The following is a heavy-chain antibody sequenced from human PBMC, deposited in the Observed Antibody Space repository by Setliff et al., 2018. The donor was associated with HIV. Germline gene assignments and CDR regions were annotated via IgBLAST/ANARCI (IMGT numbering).Heavy chain of an antibody. CDR2: ISAYNGNT. D-gene: IGHD3-10*01. Sequence: ASVKVSCKASGYTFTSYGISWVRQAPGQGLEWMGWISAYNGNTNYAQKLQGRVTMTTDTSTSTAYMELRSQRSDDTAVYYCARDSYGSGRTLYFDLWGRGTLVTVSS. V-gene: IGHV1-18*01. J-gene: IGHJ2*01. CDR1: GYTFTSYG. CDR3: ARDSYGSGRTLYFDL.